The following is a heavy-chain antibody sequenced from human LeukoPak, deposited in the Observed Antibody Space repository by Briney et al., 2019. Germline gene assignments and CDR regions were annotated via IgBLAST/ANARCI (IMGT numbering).Heavy chain of an antibody. Sequence: SETLSLTCTVSGGSISSYYWSWFRQPPGKGLEWIGYIYSSGSTNYNPSLKSRVTISVDTSKNQFSLKVTSVTAADTAVYYCTRGRFSPWYWGQGTLATVSS. V-gene: IGHV4-59*01. CDR1: GGSISSYY. CDR2: IYSSGST. D-gene: IGHD5-24*01. CDR3: TRGRFSPWY. J-gene: IGHJ4*02.